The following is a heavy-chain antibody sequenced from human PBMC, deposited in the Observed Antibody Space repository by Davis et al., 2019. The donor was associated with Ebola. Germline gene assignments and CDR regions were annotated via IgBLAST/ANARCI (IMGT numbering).Heavy chain of an antibody. Sequence: ASVKVSCKASGYTFTSYYMHWVRQAPGQGLEWMGIINPSGGSTSYAQKFQGRVTMTRDTSTSTVYMELSSLRSEDTAVYYCAVMTTVTTRGDYWGQGTLVTVSS. V-gene: IGHV1-46*01. CDR3: AVMTTVTTRGDY. D-gene: IGHD4-11*01. CDR1: GYTFTSYY. J-gene: IGHJ4*02. CDR2: INPSGGST.